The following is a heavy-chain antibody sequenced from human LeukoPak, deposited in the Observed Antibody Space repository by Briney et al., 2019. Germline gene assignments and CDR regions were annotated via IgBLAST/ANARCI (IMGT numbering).Heavy chain of an antibody. CDR3: AKDKYYYDSTGAFDI. CDR2: INSDGSST. V-gene: IGHV3-74*01. CDR1: GFTFSSYW. D-gene: IGHD3-22*01. J-gene: IGHJ3*02. Sequence: GGSLRLSCAASGFTFSSYWMHWVRHAPGKGLVWVSRINSDGSSTSYADSVKGRFTISRDNAKNSLYLQMNSLRAEDTALYYCAKDKYYYDSTGAFDIWGQGTMVTVSS.